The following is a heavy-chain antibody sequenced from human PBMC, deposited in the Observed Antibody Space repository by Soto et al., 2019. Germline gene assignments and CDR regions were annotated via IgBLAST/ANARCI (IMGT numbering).Heavy chain of an antibody. J-gene: IGHJ6*02. CDR1: GFTFSSYG. Sequence: PGGSLRLSCAASGFTFSSYGMHWVRQAPGKGLEWVAVISYDGSNKYYAASVKGLFTISRENSKKTLYLQMNSLSAEDTAVYYCAYDSVLSSNDHHYYCMEVQVQGPTLTVSS. D-gene: IGHD6-13*01. CDR3: AYDSVLSSNDHHYYCMEV. CDR2: ISYDGSNK. V-gene: IGHV3-30*18.